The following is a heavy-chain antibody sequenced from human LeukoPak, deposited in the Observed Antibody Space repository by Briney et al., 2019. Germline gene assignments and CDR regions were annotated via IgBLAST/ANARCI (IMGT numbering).Heavy chain of an antibody. CDR1: DGSITNYY. D-gene: IGHD7-27*01. CDR2: ISYSGST. Sequence: PSETLSLTCTVSDGSITNYYWSWIRQPPGKGLEWIGYISYSGSTNYNPSLKSRVTISLDMSNNQFSLKLNSVTAADTAVYYCARDSGVLPYFDYWGQGTLVTVSS. CDR3: ARDSGVLPYFDY. J-gene: IGHJ4*02. V-gene: IGHV4-59*01.